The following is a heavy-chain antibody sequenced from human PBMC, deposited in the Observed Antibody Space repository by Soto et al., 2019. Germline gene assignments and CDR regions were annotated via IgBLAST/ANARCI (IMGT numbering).Heavy chain of an antibody. CDR3: ARGHYYYAMEV. V-gene: IGHV4-30-2*01. Sequence: QLKLQESGSGVVKPSQTLSLTCAVSGGSVSSGVFSWNWIRQPPGQGLEWIGYISHGGSPYYTTSLRGRVSISVDRSTNVIYLNLTSMTPADTAVYFCARGHYYYAMEVWGQGTTVTVSS. J-gene: IGHJ6*02. CDR1: GGSVSSGVFS. CDR2: ISHGGSP.